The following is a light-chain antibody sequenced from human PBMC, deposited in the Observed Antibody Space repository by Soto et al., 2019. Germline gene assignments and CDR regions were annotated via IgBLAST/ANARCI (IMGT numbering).Light chain of an antibody. CDR3: GSWDSSLSDSV. J-gene: IGLJ1*01. CDR2: DDN. Sequence: SVLTQPPSVSAAPGQKVTISCSGSSSNIGGNSVSWYQQLPGTAPKLLIYDDNKRPSGIPDRFSGSKSGTSATLGITGFQTGDEADYYCGSWDSSLSDSVFGNGTKVTVL. V-gene: IGLV1-51*01. CDR1: SSNIGGNS.